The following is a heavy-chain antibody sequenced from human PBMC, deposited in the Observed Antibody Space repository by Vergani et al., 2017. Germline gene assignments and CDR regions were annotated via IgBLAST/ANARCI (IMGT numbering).Heavy chain of an antibody. CDR1: GYTLTELS. CDR3: ARSLGRIAVAGM. D-gene: IGHD6-19*01. J-gene: IGHJ4*02. CDR2: INPNSGGT. Sequence: QVQLVQSGAEVKKPGASVKVSCKVSGYTLTELSMHWVRQAPGKGLEWMGWINPNSGGTNYAQKFQGRVTMTRDTSISTAYMELSRLRSDDTAVYYCARSLGRIAVAGMWGQGTLVTVSS. V-gene: IGHV1-2*02.